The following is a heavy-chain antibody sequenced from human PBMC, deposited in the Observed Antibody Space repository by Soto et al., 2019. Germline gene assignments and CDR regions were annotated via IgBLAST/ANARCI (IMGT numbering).Heavy chain of an antibody. J-gene: IGHJ6*02. V-gene: IGHV1-69*06. CDR1: GGTFSSYA. D-gene: IGHD2-2*02. CDR3: ARGNEDIVVVPAAISYYYGMDV. CDR2: IIPIFGTA. Sequence: QVQLVQSGAEVKKPGSSVKVSCKASGGTFSSYAISWVRQAPGQGLEWMGGIIPIFGTANYAQKFQGRVTINADKSTSTAYMELSSLRSEDTAVYYCARGNEDIVVVPAAISYYYGMDVWGQGTTVTVSS.